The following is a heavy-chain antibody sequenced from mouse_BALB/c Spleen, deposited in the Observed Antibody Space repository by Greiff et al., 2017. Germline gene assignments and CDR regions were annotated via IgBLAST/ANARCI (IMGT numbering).Heavy chain of an antibody. Sequence: VQLQQSGAELVMPGASVKMSCKASGYTFTDYWMHWVKQRPGQGLEWIGAIDTSDSYTSYNQKFKGKATLTVDESSSTAYMQLSSLTSEDSAVYYCARDYDGYYYFDYWGQGTTLTVSS. V-gene: IGHV1-69*01. J-gene: IGHJ2*01. CDR2: IDTSDSYT. D-gene: IGHD2-3*01. CDR3: ARDYDGYYYFDY. CDR1: GYTFTDYW.